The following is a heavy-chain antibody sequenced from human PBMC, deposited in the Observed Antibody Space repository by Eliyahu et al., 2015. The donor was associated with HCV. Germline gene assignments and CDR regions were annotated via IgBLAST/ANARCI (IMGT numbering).Heavy chain of an antibody. J-gene: IGHJ4*02. CDR3: ARGLGDTAMVTGFDY. Sequence: QVQLXQWGXGLLKPSETLSLTCAVYGGSFSGYYWSXIRQPPGKGLEWIGEINHSGSTNYNPSLKSRLTISVDTSKNQFSLKLSSVTAADTAVYYCARGLGDTAMVTGFDYWGQGTLVTVSS. CDR2: INHSGST. D-gene: IGHD5-18*01. V-gene: IGHV4-34*01. CDR1: GGSFSGYY.